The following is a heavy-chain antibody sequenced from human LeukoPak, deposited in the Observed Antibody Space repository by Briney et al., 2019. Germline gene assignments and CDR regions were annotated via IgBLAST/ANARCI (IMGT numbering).Heavy chain of an antibody. J-gene: IGHJ6*03. CDR1: GFTFRTYA. CDR2: ISYNGGNK. D-gene: IGHD5-12*01. Sequence: PGRSLRLSCEASGFTFRTYALHWVRQAPGKGLEWVAFISYNGGNKFYADSVQGRFTISRDNAKNSLYLQMNSLRAEDTAVYYCASWHSGPLDYYYMGVWGKGTTVTVSS. V-gene: IGHV3-30*04. CDR3: ASWHSGPLDYYYMGV.